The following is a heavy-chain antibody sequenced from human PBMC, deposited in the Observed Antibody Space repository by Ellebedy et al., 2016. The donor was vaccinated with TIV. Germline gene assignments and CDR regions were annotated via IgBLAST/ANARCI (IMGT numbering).Heavy chain of an antibody. CDR2: ISGTGNSP. J-gene: IGHJ4*02. D-gene: IGHD1-1*01. V-gene: IGHV3-23*01. CDR1: GFTFSNYF. CDR3: ARFRPNNWNDWDH. Sequence: PGGSLRLSCATSGFTFSNYFMGRVRQAPGKGLEWVSAISGTGNSPHHADSVKGRFTISRDTSGNTLYLEMNSLRVEDTALYYCARFRPNNWNDWDHWGQGTLVTVSS.